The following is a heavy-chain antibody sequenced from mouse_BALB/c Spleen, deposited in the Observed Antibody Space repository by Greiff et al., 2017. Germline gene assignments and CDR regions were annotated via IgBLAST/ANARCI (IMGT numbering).Heavy chain of an antibody. CDR1: GYAFTSYN. CDR2: IDPYNGGT. D-gene: IGHD3-2*01. Sequence: EVKLVESGPELVKPGASVKVSCKASGYAFTSYNMYWVKQSHGKSLEWIGYIDPYNGGTSYNQKFKGKATLTVDKSSSTAYMHLNSLTSEDSAVYYCAREETARATGGFAYWGQGTLVTVSA. V-gene: IGHV1S135*01. CDR3: AREETARATGGFAY. J-gene: IGHJ3*01.